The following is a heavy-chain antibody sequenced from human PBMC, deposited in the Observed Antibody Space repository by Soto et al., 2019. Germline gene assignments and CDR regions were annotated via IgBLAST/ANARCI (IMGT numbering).Heavy chain of an antibody. V-gene: IGHV3-48*03. CDR2: ISSSGSII. CDR3: ARDSTDKIAVAVTFDY. D-gene: IGHD6-19*01. J-gene: IGHJ4*02. Sequence: GSLRLSCEASGFTFSSYEMNWVRQAPGKGLEWVSYISSSGSIIYYADSVKGRFTISRDNAKNSLYLQMNSLRAEDTAVYYCARDSTDKIAVAVTFDYWGQGTLVTVSS. CDR1: GFTFSSYE.